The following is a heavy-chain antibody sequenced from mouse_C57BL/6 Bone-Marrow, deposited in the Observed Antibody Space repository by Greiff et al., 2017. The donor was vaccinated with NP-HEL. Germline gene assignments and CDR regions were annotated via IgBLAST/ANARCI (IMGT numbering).Heavy chain of an antibody. J-gene: IGHJ4*01. Sequence: VQLQQSGAELARPGASVKMSCKASGYTFTSYTMHWVKQRPGQGLEWIGYINPSSGYTKYNQKFKDKATLTADKSSSTAYMQLSSLTSEDSAVYYCARTPLSFYAMDYWGQGTSVTVSS. CDR1: GYTFTSYT. V-gene: IGHV1-4*01. CDR2: INPSSGYT. CDR3: ARTPLSFYAMDY.